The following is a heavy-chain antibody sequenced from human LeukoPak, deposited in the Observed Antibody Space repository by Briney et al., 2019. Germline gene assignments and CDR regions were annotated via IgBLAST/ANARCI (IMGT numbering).Heavy chain of an antibody. CDR3: ARDGSHYDYVWGSYRGYYFDY. CDR2: IHYSGNT. V-gene: IGHV4-39*02. D-gene: IGHD3-16*02. CDR1: GGSISSSTYY. J-gene: IGHJ4*02. Sequence: SETLSLTCTVSGGSISSSTYYWGWIRQPPGKGLEWIGSIHYSGNTYYNPSLKSRVTKSVDTSKNQFSLKVSSVTAADTAVYYCARDGSHYDYVWGSYRGYYFDYWGQGTLVTVSS.